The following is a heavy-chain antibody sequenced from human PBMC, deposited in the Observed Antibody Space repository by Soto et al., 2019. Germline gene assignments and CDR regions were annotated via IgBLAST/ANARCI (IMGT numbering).Heavy chain of an antibody. Sequence: GGSLRLSCAASGFTFSSYGVYWVRQAPGKGLEYVAVISYDGNNKYYADSVKGRFTISRDNSKNTLYLQMNSLRAEDTAVYYCAKDLRSSGILLKAMDVWGQGTTVTVSS. CDR1: GFTFSSYG. D-gene: IGHD6-6*01. V-gene: IGHV3-30*18. CDR3: AKDLRSSGILLKAMDV. J-gene: IGHJ6*02. CDR2: ISYDGNNK.